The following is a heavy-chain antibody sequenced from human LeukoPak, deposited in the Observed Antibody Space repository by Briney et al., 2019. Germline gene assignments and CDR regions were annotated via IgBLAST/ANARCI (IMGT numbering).Heavy chain of an antibody. D-gene: IGHD1-26*01. CDR3: ARDHSGNWFDP. Sequence: ASVKVSCKASGYTFTNYGITWVRQAPGQGLEWMGWISAYSGNTNYAQRLQGRVTMTTDTSTSTAYMELRSLRSDDTAVYYCARDHSGNWFDPWGQGTLVTVSS. V-gene: IGHV1-18*01. CDR1: GYTFTNYG. CDR2: ISAYSGNT. J-gene: IGHJ5*02.